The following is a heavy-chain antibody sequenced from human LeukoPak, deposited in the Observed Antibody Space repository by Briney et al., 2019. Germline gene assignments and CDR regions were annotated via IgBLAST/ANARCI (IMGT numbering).Heavy chain of an antibody. CDR2: IRYDGSNK. V-gene: IGHV3-30*02. D-gene: IGHD3-3*01. Sequence: GRSLRLSCATSGFTFSSYGMHWVRQAPGKGLEWVAFIRYDGSNKYYADSVKGRFTISRDNSKNTLYLQMNSLRAEDTAVYYCAKDLRDFWSGSQYFQHWGQGTLVTVSS. CDR3: AKDLRDFWSGSQYFQH. CDR1: GFTFSSYG. J-gene: IGHJ1*01.